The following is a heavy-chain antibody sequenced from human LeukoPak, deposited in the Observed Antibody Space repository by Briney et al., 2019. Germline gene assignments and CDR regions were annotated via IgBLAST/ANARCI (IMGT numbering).Heavy chain of an antibody. D-gene: IGHD4-17*01. Sequence: KTGGSLRLSCEASGFSFNKAWMSWVRQAPGNGPEWVGRIKSKTDGGTTDYAAPVNGRFTISRDDPKNMLYLEMNSLKTNDTALYYCSTHNYGRTTVTAFTLWGQGTLVTVSS. CDR2: IKSKTDGGTT. CDR3: STHNYGRTTVTAFTL. J-gene: IGHJ4*02. CDR1: GFSFNKAW. V-gene: IGHV3-15*01.